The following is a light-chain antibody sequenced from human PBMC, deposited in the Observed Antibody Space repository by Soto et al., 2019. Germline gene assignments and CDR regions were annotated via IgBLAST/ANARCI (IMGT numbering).Light chain of an antibody. CDR3: QQYNNWPPGT. Sequence: EIVMTQAPATLSVSPGERATPSCRASQSVSTNLAWYQQKPGQAPRLXXFAAAARATGVPARFSGSVSGTEFSLTISSLQSEDFAVYYGQQYNNWPPGTFGQGTKVDIK. V-gene: IGKV3-15*01. J-gene: IGKJ1*01. CDR2: AAA. CDR1: QSVSTN.